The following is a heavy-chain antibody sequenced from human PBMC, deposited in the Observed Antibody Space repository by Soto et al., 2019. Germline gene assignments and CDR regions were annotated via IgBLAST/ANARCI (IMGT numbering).Heavy chain of an antibody. V-gene: IGHV4-4*02. J-gene: IGHJ4*02. CDR2: VAGNGYI. D-gene: IGHD5-12*01. CDR3: ARNHYDGYDFDY. Sequence: QVQLQESGPGLVRPSETLSLSCSVSNCSLSRSRWWSWVRQSRGKRLEWIGEVAGNGYIHCIPSLKSRLTISLGWSGNWFSLRLTSVTAPDTALYYCARNHYDGYDFDYWGQGALVTVSS. CDR1: NCSLSRSRW.